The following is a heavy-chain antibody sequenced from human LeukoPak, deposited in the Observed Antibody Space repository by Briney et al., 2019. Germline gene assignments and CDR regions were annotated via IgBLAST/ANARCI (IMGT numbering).Heavy chain of an antibody. D-gene: IGHD6-13*01. CDR3: ARTGVFTGYDAFDI. V-gene: IGHV4-59*08. Sequence: SETLSLTCTVSGGSINISYWSWIRQPPGKGLEWIGYIYYRGSTNYNPSLKSRVTISVDTSKNQYSLKLSSVTAADTAVYYCARTGVFTGYDAFDIWGQGTRVTVSS. J-gene: IGHJ3*02. CDR1: GGSINISY. CDR2: IYYRGST.